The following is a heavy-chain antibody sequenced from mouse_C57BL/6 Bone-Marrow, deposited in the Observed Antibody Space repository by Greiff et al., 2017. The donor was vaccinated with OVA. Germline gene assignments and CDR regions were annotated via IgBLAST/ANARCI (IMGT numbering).Heavy chain of an antibody. CDR2: IYPRDGST. D-gene: IGHD3-2*02. CDR1: GYTFTSYD. CDR3: ARSDSSGWFAY. J-gene: IGHJ3*01. Sequence: VKLQESGPELVKPGASVKLSCKASGYTFTSYDINWVKQRPGQGLEWIGWIYPRDGSTKYNEKFKGKATLTVDTSSSTAYMELHSLTSEDSAVYFCARSDSSGWFAYWGQGTLVTVSA. V-gene: IGHV1-85*01.